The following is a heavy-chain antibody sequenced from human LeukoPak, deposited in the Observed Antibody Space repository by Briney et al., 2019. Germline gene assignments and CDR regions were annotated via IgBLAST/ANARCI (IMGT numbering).Heavy chain of an antibody. CDR3: AKDLGSSGCFDY. V-gene: IGHV3-30*02. CDR1: GFTFSSYG. J-gene: IGHJ4*02. Sequence: GGSLRLSCAASGFTFSSYGMHWVRQAPGKGLEWVAFIRYDGTNKYYADSVKGRFTISRDTSKNTLYLQMNSLRTEDTAVYYCAKDLGSSGCFDYWGQGTLATVSS. CDR2: IRYDGTNK. D-gene: IGHD6-19*01.